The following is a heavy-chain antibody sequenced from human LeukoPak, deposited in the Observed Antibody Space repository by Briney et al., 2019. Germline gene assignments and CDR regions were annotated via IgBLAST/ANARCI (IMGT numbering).Heavy chain of an antibody. J-gene: IGHJ2*01. V-gene: IGHV1-2*06. D-gene: IGHD3-22*01. CDR2: INPSSGDT. CDR1: GYTFTGYY. Sequence: SVKVSCKASGYTFTGYYVHWVRQAPGQGLEWMGRINPSSGDTNYAQKFQGRVTMTRDTSISTAYMELSRLRSDDTAVYYCARVGSSGRGYFDLWGRGTLVTVSS. CDR3: ARVGSSGRGYFDL.